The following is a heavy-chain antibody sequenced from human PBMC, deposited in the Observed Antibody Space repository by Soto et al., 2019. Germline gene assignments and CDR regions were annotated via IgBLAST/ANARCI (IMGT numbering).Heavy chain of an antibody. CDR3: AKSPNFYCSSPNCYKYYFDH. CDR1: GFTFNTYG. CDR2: ISYAGSEK. D-gene: IGHD2-2*02. J-gene: IGHJ4*02. Sequence: GGSLRLSCVASGFTFNTYGMHWGRQAPGKGLEWVAVISYAGSEKYYVESVKGRFTISKDNSKNTLYLQMNSLRPEDTAVYYCAKSPNFYCSSPNCYKYYFDHWGQGTRVTVSS. V-gene: IGHV3-30*18.